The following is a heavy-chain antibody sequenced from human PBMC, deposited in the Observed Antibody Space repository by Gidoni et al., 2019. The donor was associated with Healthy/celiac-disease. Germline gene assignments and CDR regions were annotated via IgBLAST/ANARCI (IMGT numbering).Heavy chain of an antibody. CDR1: GFTVSRNY. Sequence: EVQLVESGGGLVQPGGSLRLSCAASGFTVSRNYMSWVRQAPGKGLEWVSVIYSGGSTYYADSVKGRFTISRDKFKNTLYLQMNSLRAEDKAVYYCARVPYYYDSSGYSWFDPWGQGTLVTVSS. CDR3: ARVPYYYDSSGYSWFDP. D-gene: IGHD3-22*01. J-gene: IGHJ5*02. V-gene: IGHV3-66*01. CDR2: IYSGGST.